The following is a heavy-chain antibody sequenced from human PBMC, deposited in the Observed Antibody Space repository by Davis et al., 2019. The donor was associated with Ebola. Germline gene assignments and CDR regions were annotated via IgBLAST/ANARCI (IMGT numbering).Heavy chain of an antibody. CDR1: GYSFTTYW. D-gene: IGHD5-12*01. Sequence: WGSLRLSCTGSGYSFTTYWIGWVRQIPGKGLEWMGIIYPGDSDTRYSPSFQGQVTISADKSISTAYLQWSSLKASDTDMYYCARRVATSFWYFDLWGRGTLVTVSS. J-gene: IGHJ2*01. V-gene: IGHV5-51*01. CDR2: IYPGDSDT. CDR3: ARRVATSFWYFDL.